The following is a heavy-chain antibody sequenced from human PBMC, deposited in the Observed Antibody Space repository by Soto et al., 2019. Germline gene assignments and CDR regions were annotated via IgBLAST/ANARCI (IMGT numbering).Heavy chain of an antibody. Sequence: QVQLQESGPGLVKPSQTLSLTCTVSGGSISSGDYYWSWIRQPLGKGLEWIGYIYYSGSTYYNPSLKSRVTISVDTSKNQFSLKLSSVTAADTAVYYCAREIAAAGTGDWFDPWGQGTLVTVSS. CDR1: GGSISSGDYY. D-gene: IGHD6-13*01. J-gene: IGHJ5*02. V-gene: IGHV4-30-4*01. CDR3: AREIAAAGTGDWFDP. CDR2: IYYSGST.